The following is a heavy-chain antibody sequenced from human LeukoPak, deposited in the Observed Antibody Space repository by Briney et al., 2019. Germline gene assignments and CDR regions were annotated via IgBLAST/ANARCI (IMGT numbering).Heavy chain of an antibody. CDR2: ISYDGSNK. CDR3: ASVAGVLYYFDY. V-gene: IGHV3-30*19. Sequence: GGSLRLSCAASGFTFSSYGMHWVRQAPGKGLEWVAVISYDGSNKYYADSVKGRFTISRDNSKNTLYLQMNSLRAEDTAVYYCASVAGVLYYFDYWGQGTLVTVSS. D-gene: IGHD3-10*01. CDR1: GFTFSSYG. J-gene: IGHJ4*02.